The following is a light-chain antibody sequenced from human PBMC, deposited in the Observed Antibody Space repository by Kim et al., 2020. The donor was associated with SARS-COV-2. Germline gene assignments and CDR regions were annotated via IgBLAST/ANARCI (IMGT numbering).Light chain of an antibody. CDR3: QQYGSSTYT. V-gene: IGKV3-20*01. CDR1: QSVSSSY. Sequence: EIVLTQSPGNLSLSPGERATLSCRASQSVSSSYLAWYQQKPGQAPRLLIYGASSRATGIPDRFSGSGSGTDFTLTISRLEPEDFAVYYCQQYGSSTYTFGQGTKLEI. J-gene: IGKJ2*01. CDR2: GAS.